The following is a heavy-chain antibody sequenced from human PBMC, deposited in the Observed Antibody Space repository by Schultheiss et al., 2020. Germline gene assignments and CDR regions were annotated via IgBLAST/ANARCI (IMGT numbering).Heavy chain of an antibody. CDR1: GYTFTSYA. V-gene: IGHV3-53*05. CDR3: ARGPQSVVVTPFDY. D-gene: IGHD3-22*01. CDR2: IYSGGST. Sequence: GESLKISCKASGYTFTSYAMSWVRQAPGKGLEWVSVIYSGGSTYYADSVKGRFTMTRDTSTSTVYMELSSLRSEDTAVYYCARGPQSVVVTPFDYWGQGTLVTVSS. J-gene: IGHJ4*02.